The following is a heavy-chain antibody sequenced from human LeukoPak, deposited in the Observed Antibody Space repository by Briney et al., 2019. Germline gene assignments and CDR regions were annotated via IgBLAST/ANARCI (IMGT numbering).Heavy chain of an antibody. CDR3: VGEGPKYSSSWWYFDY. V-gene: IGHV1-69*04. J-gene: IGHJ4*02. D-gene: IGHD6-13*01. CDR2: IIPIFGIA. Sequence: SVKVSCKASVGTFSSYAISWVRQAPAQGLDWMGRIIPIFGIANYAQKFQGRVTITADKSTSTAYMELSSLRSEDTAVYYCVGEGPKYSSSWWYFDYWGQGTLVTVSS. CDR1: VGTFSSYA.